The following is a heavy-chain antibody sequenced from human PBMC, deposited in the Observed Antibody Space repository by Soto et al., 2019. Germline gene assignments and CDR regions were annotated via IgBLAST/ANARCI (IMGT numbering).Heavy chain of an antibody. CDR2: IIPIFGTA. J-gene: IGHJ6*02. D-gene: IGHD7-27*01. CDR3: ARDMGNRRPDRGYYYSGMDV. CDR1: GGTFSSYA. Sequence: QVQLVQSGAEVKKPGSSVKVSCKASGGTFSSYAISWVRQAPGQGLEWMGGIIPIFGTANYAQKFQGRVTITEDESTSTAYMELSSLRSEDTAVYYCARDMGNRRPDRGYYYSGMDVWGQGTTVTVSS. V-gene: IGHV1-69*12.